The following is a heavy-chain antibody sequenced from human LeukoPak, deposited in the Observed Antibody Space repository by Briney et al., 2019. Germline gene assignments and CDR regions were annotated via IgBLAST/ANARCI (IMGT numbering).Heavy chain of an antibody. V-gene: IGHV3-23*01. CDR1: GFTFSSYA. CDR2: VSGSGGST. CDR3: ARAMRRAAMGAFDI. Sequence: GGSLRLSCAASGFTFSSYAMSWVRQAPGKGLEWVSAVSGSGGSTYYADSVKERLTISRDNAENSLYLQMNSLRAEDTAVYYCARAMRRAAMGAFDIWGQGTMVTVSS. D-gene: IGHD2-2*01. J-gene: IGHJ3*02.